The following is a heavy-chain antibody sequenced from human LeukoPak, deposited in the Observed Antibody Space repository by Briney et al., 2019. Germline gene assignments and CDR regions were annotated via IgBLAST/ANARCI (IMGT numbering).Heavy chain of an antibody. CDR2: IYYSGST. CDR1: GGSISSYY. V-gene: IGHV4-59*12. CDR3: ARVMETRDYYDSSGYYYVFDY. Sequence: PSETLSLTCTVSGGSISSYYWSWIRQPPGKGLEWIGYIYYSGSTNYNPSLKSRVTISVDTSKNQFSLKLSSVTAADTAVYYCARVMETRDYYDSSGYYYVFDYWGQGTLVTVSS. J-gene: IGHJ4*02. D-gene: IGHD3-22*01.